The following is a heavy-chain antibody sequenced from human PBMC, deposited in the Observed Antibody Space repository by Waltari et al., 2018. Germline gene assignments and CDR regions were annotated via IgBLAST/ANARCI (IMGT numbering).Heavy chain of an antibody. CDR2: IHYSGSS. CDR3: ARADTSTSYFYYYMDV. Sequence: QVQLQESGPGLVKPSETLSLTCTVSGGSTSTYYWSWVRQSPGKGREWIGYIHYSGSSVHNPSPRSRVAIALDPPNNQFSLRLRSVTAADAAIYYCARADTSTSYFYYYMDVWGKGTTVTVSS. V-gene: IGHV4-59*01. J-gene: IGHJ6*03. CDR1: GGSTSTYY. D-gene: IGHD1-26*01.